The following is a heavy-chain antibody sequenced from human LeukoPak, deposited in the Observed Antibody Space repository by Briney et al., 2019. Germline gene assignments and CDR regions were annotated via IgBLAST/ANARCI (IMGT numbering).Heavy chain of an antibody. CDR3: ARERIGRGQYYDILPGNY. CDR1: GASISSYY. Sequence: SETLSLTCTVSGASISSYYWSWIRQPAGKGLEWIGRIYSSGSTNYNPSLKSRVTMSVDTSKNQFSLKLSSVTAADTAVYYCARERIGRGQYYDILPGNYWGQGTLVTVSS. J-gene: IGHJ4*02. D-gene: IGHD3-9*01. CDR2: IYSSGST. V-gene: IGHV4-4*07.